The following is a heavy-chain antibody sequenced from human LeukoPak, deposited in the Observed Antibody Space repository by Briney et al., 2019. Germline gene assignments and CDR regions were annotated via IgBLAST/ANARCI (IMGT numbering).Heavy chain of an antibody. CDR1: GFTFSSYW. Sequence: GGSLRLSCAASGFTFSSYWMSWVRQAPGKGLEWVANIKQDGSEKYYVDSVKGRFTISRDNAKNSLYLQMNSLRAEDTAVYYCARDLVVVAATGYYYYGMDVWGQGTTVTVSS. V-gene: IGHV3-7*01. CDR3: ARDLVVVAATGYYYYGMDV. J-gene: IGHJ6*02. CDR2: IKQDGSEK. D-gene: IGHD2-15*01.